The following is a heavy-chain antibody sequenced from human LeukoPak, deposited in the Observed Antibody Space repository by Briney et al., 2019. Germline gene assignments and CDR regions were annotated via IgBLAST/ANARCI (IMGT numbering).Heavy chain of an antibody. CDR2: IYYSGST. CDR3: ARDRPGPLDY. Sequence: SETLSLTCTVSGGSISSYYWSWIRQPPGKGLEWIGYIYYSGSTNYNPSLKSRVTISVDTSKNQFSLKLSSVTAADTAVYYCARDRPGPLDYWGQGTLVTVSS. J-gene: IGHJ4*02. D-gene: IGHD1-14*01. CDR1: GGSISSYY. V-gene: IGHV4-59*01.